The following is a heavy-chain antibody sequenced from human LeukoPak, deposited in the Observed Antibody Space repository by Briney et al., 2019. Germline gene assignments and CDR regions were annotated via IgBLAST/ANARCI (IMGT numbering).Heavy chain of an antibody. CDR2: IYYSGST. D-gene: IGHD3-10*01. CDR1: VDSISSSSYY. CDR3: ARFGEGDYYFDY. V-gene: IGHV4-39*01. Sequence: SVTLSLTCTVSVDSISSSSYYWGWIRQPPGKGLEWIGSIYYSGSTYYNPSLKSRVTISVDTSKNQFSLKLSSVTAADTAVYYCARFGEGDYYFDYWGQGTLVTVSS. J-gene: IGHJ4*02.